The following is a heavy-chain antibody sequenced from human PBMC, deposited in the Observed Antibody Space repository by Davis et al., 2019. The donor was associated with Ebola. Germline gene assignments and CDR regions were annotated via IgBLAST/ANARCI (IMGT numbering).Heavy chain of an antibody. D-gene: IGHD6-19*01. J-gene: IGHJ4*02. V-gene: IGHV1-3*01. Sequence: ASVKVSCKASGYSFTSSSMNWVRQAPGQRLEWMGWVHGGNGNTKYSQRFQGRVTITTDTSASTVYLDLTSLRSDDTAVFYCARASFGYNSGWYADYWGPGSLVTVSS. CDR1: GYSFTSSS. CDR3: ARASFGYNSGWYADY. CDR2: VHGGNGNT.